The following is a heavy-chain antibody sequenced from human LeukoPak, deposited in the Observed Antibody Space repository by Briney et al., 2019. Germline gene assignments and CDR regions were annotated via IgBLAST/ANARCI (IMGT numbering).Heavy chain of an antibody. J-gene: IGHJ4*02. V-gene: IGHV1-18*01. CDR3: ARGRPMDYFDY. D-gene: IGHD3-10*01. CDR1: GYIFAHNG. Sequence: GASVKVSCKTSGYIFAHNGISWVRQAPGQGPEWMGWISAYNGDTNYAQNFQGRVTMTRDTSTSTVYMELRSLRSDDTAVYYCARGRPMDYFDYWGQGTLVTVSS. CDR2: ISAYNGDT.